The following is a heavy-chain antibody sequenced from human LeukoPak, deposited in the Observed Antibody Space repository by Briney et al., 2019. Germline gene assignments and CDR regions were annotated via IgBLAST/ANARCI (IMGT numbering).Heavy chain of an antibody. J-gene: IGHJ4*02. CDR3: ARDGPAQMVDFDY. CDR2: INPNSGGT. V-gene: IGHV1-2*02. D-gene: IGHD3-10*01. Sequence: GASVKVSCKASGYTFTGYYMHWVRQAPGQGLEWMGWINPNSGGTNYAQKFQGRVTMTRDTSISTAYMELSRLQPDDTAVYYCARDGPAQMVDFDYWGQGTLVTVSS. CDR1: GYTFTGYY.